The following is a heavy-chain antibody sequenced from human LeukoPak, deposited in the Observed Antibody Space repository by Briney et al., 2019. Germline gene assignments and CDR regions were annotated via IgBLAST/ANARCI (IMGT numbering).Heavy chain of an antibody. D-gene: IGHD2-15*01. CDR3: ARHSRNCSGGYCYLYY. Sequence: SETLSLTCSVSGGSISSDSYYWGWIRQPPGKGLEWIGSIYSGGTTYYNPSLKSRVTISVDTSKNQSSLKLTSVNAADAAAYYCARHSRNCSGGYCYLYYWGQGTLVAVSS. J-gene: IGHJ4*02. V-gene: IGHV4-39*01. CDR1: GGSISSDSYY. CDR2: IYSGGTT.